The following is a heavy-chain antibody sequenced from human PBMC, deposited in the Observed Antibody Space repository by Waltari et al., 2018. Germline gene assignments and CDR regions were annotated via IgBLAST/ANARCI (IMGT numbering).Heavy chain of an antibody. CDR1: GFTFSSYG. Sequence: VQLVESGGGVVQPGRSLRLSCAASGFTFSSYGMHWVRQAPGKGLEWVAVIWDDGSNKYYADSVKGRFTISRDNSKNTLYLQMNSLRAEDTAMYYCARDRSGSYLTHYFDYWGQGTLVTVSS. D-gene: IGHD1-26*01. CDR3: ARDRSGSYLTHYFDY. V-gene: IGHV3-33*01. J-gene: IGHJ4*02. CDR2: IWDDGSNK.